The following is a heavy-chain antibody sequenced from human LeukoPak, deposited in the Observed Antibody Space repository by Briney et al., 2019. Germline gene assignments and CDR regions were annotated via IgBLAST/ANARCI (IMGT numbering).Heavy chain of an antibody. CDR2: ISDRSSTI. D-gene: IGHD3-10*01. CDR1: GFTFNEYS. V-gene: IGHV3-48*04. J-gene: IGHJ6*03. Sequence: SGGSLRLSCAASGFTFNEYSIIWVRQAPGKGLEWVSFISDISDRSSTIHYADSVKGRFTISRDNAERSVYLQMNSLRADDTAVYYCARVRGPTLKTCYMDVWGTGTTVTVSS. CDR3: ARVRGPTLKTCYMDV.